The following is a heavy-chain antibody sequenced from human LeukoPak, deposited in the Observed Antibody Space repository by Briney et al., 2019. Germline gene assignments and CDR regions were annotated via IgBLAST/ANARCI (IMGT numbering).Heavy chain of an antibody. D-gene: IGHD5-24*01. J-gene: IGHJ4*02. CDR2: ISPGGGAT. CDR1: GYTFNTFY. V-gene: IGHV1-46*02. CDR3: ARDRNRDEYFDY. Sequence: ASVKVSCKASGYTFNTFYIHWVRQAPGQGLEWMGMISPGGGATSYAQNFQGRVAMTRGTSTSTVYMELSGLRSEDTAVYYCARDRNRDEYFDYWGQGTQVTVSS.